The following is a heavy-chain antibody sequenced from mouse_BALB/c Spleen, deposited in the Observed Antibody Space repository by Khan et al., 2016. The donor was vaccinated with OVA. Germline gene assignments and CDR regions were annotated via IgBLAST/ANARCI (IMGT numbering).Heavy chain of an antibody. CDR2: ISYSGNT. V-gene: IGHV3-8*02. CDR1: GDSITRGY. CDR3: ACELGGFAY. J-gene: IGHJ3*01. D-gene: IGHD3-3*01. Sequence: EVKLEVSGPSLVKPSQTLSLTCSVTGDSITRGYWNWIRKFPGNKLDYMGYISYSGNTYCNPSLNSRISITRDTSNNQYYLQLNSVTTEDTATDYCACELGGFAYWGQGTLVTVSA.